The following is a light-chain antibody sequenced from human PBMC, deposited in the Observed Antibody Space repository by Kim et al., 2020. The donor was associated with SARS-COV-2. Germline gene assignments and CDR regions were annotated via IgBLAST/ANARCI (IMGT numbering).Light chain of an antibody. CDR1: SSDVGGSNY. V-gene: IGLV2-8*01. J-gene: IGLJ2*01. CDR3: SSYAGSNIVV. CDR2: EVN. Sequence: GQSVTLSCTGTSSDVGGSNYVSWYQQHPGKAPQLMIYEVNERPSGVPDRFSGSKSGNTASLTVSGLQSEDEADYYCSSYAGSNIVVFGGGTQLTVL.